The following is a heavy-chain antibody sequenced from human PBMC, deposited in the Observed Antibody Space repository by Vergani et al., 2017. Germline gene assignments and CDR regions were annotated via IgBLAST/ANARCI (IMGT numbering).Heavy chain of an antibody. Sequence: EVQLVESGGGLVQPGGSLRLSCAASGFTVSSNYMSWVRQAPGKGLEWRGRIDPSDSYTNYSPTFQGHVTISAAKSISTAYLQWSSLQASDTAMYYCARQQVVDGTPPDYWGQGTLVTVSS. J-gene: IGHJ4*02. CDR2: IDPSDSYT. V-gene: IGHV5-10-1*01. D-gene: IGHD2-8*02. CDR1: GFTVSSNY. CDR3: ARQQVVDGTPPDY.